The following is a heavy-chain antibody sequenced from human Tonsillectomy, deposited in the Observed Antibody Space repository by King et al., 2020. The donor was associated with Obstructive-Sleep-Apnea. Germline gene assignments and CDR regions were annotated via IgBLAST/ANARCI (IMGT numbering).Heavy chain of an antibody. CDR3: EKDRSGYSGHDCLDY. CDR1: AFTFNNYA. J-gene: IGHJ4*02. Sequence: VQLVESGGGLVQPGGSLRLSCAASAFTFNNYAMSWVRQAPGKGLEWVSTISGSGGSTYYADSVRGRFTISRDNPKNTLYLQMNSLGAEDTAIYYCEKDRSGYSGHDCLDYWGQGTLDTVSS. CDR2: ISGSGGST. D-gene: IGHD5-12*01. V-gene: IGHV3-23*04.